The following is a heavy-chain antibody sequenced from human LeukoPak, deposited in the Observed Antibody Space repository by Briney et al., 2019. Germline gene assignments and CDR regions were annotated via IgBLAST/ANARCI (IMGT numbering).Heavy chain of an antibody. CDR1: GGSFSGYY. V-gene: IGHV4-34*01. J-gene: IGHJ4*02. CDR2: INHSGST. D-gene: IGHD3-22*01. Sequence: SETLSLTCAVYGGSFSGYYWSWIRQPPGKGLEWIGEINHSGSTNYNPSLKSRVTISVDRSKNQFSLKLSSVTAADTAVYYCARAKDNYYDSSGPFDYWGQGTLVTVSS. CDR3: ARAKDNYYDSSGPFDY.